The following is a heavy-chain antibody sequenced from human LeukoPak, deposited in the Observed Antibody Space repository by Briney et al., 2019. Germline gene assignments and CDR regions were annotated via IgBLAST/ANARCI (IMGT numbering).Heavy chain of an antibody. Sequence: KSSETQSLTCAVSGGSISTSHWWSWVRQPPGKGLEWIGEIYHSGSTNYNPSLKSRVTISVDKSKNQFSLKLSSVTAADTAVYYCARDRHYYYDSSGYQYYFDNWGQGTLVTVSS. CDR1: GGSISTSHW. J-gene: IGHJ4*02. D-gene: IGHD3-22*01. V-gene: IGHV4-4*02. CDR2: IYHSGST. CDR3: ARDRHYYYDSSGYQYYFDN.